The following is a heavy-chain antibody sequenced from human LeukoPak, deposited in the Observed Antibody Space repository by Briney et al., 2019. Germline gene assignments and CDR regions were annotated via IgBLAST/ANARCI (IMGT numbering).Heavy chain of an antibody. CDR3: AKDDEGYIY. D-gene: IGHD5-18*01. V-gene: IGHV3-7*01. CDR1: GFSFSRSW. CDR2: IKEDGSAT. J-gene: IGHJ4*02. Sequence: GGSLRLSCAASGFSFSRSWMSWVRQAPGKGLEWVANIKEDGSATYYIDSVKGRFTISKDNARNSLHLQLNSLRAEDTAVYYCAKDDEGYIYWGQGTLVTVSS.